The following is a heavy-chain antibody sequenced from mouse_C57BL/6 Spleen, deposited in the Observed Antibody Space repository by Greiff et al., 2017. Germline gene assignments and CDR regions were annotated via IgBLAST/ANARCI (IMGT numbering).Heavy chain of an antibody. J-gene: IGHJ4*01. Sequence: EVQLVESGGGLVKPGGSLKLSCAASGFTFSDYGMHWVRQAPEKGLEWVAYISSGSSTIYYADTVKGRFTISRDNAKNTLFLQMTSLRSEDTAMYYCARNLLAPYYYAMDYWGQGTSVTVSS. CDR3: ARNLLAPYYYAMDY. V-gene: IGHV5-17*01. CDR1: GFTFSDYG. CDR2: ISSGSSTI. D-gene: IGHD1-1*01.